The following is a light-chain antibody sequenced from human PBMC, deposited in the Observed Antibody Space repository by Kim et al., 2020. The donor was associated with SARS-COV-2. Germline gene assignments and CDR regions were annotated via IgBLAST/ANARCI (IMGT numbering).Light chain of an antibody. Sequence: QSVLTQPPSVSGAPGQRVTISCTGSSSNIGAGYDVHWYQQLPGTAPKLLIYVNSNRPSGVPDRFSGSKSGTSASLAITGLQAEDEAYYYCQSYDTSLSGSVFGGGTQLTVL. CDR3: QSYDTSLSGSV. CDR2: VNS. V-gene: IGLV1-40*01. CDR1: SSNIGAGYD. J-gene: IGLJ3*02.